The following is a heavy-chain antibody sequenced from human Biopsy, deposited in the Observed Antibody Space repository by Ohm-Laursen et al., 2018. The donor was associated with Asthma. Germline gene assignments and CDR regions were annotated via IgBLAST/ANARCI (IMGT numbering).Heavy chain of an antibody. J-gene: IGHJ4*02. Sequence: SLRLSCAASGFTFSSYWMHWVRQAPGKGLVWVSRINSDGSSTSYADSVKGRFTIPRDNAKNTLYLEMNSLRAEDTAVYYCARGPAWQQLDNWGQGTLVTVSS. V-gene: IGHV3-74*01. CDR2: INSDGSST. CDR3: ARGPAWQQLDN. CDR1: GFTFSSYW. D-gene: IGHD6-13*01.